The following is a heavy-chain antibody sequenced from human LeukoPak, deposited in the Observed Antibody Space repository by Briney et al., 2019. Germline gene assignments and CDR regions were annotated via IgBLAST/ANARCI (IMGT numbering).Heavy chain of an antibody. V-gene: IGHV3-21*01. CDR2: ISSSSYI. Sequence: GGSLRLSCAASGFTFSSYSMNWVRQAPGKGLEWVSSISSSSYIYYADSVKGRFTISRDNAKNSLYLQMNSLRAEDTAVYYCARGPTNYYDSSGYYPHAFDIWGQGTMVTVSS. D-gene: IGHD3-22*01. CDR3: ARGPTNYYDSSGYYPHAFDI. CDR1: GFTFSSYS. J-gene: IGHJ3*02.